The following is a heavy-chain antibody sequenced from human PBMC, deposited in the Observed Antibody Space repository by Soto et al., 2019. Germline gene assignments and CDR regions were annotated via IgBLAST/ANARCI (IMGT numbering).Heavy chain of an antibody. V-gene: IGHV4-34*01. D-gene: IGHD6-13*01. Sequence: QVQLQQWGAGLLKPSETLSLTCAVYGGSFSGYYWSWIRQPPGKGLEWIGEINHSGSTNYNPSLKSRVTISVDTYKNQFSLKLSSVTAADTAVYYCARADNSSSWYKDDYWGQGTLVTVSS. CDR1: GGSFSGYY. J-gene: IGHJ4*02. CDR2: INHSGST. CDR3: ARADNSSSWYKDDY.